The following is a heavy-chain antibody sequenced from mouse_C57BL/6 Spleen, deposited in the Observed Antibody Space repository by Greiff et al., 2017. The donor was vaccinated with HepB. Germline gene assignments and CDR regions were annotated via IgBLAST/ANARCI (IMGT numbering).Heavy chain of an antibody. CDR3: ARGNEYYGSSYVDYAMDY. CDR2: INPYNGGT. D-gene: IGHD1-1*01. Sequence: EVQLQESGPVLVKPGASVKMSCKASGYTFTDYYMNWVKQSHGKSLEWIGVINPYNGGTSYNQKFKGKATLTVDKSSSTAYMELNSLTSEDSAVYYCARGNEYYGSSYVDYAMDYWGQGTSVTVSS. V-gene: IGHV1-19*01. CDR1: GYTFTDYY. J-gene: IGHJ4*01.